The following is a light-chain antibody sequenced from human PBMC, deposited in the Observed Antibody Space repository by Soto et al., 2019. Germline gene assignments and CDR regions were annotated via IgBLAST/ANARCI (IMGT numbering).Light chain of an antibody. CDR2: EVT. Sequence: QSVLTQPPSASGSPGQSVTISCTGTSSDVGGDDYVSWYQQHPGKAPKLMIYEVTIRPSGVSDRFSGSKSGNTASLTVSGLRAEDEADYYCSSYTGGNPSYVFGTGTKVTVL. CDR3: SSYTGGNPSYV. CDR1: SSDVGGDDY. J-gene: IGLJ1*01. V-gene: IGLV2-8*01.